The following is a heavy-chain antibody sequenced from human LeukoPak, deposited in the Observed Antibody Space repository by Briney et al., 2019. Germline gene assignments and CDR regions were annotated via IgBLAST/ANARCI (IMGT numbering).Heavy chain of an antibody. CDR1: GGSISSSSYY. CDR3: ARFILTGYYLGKDAFDI. CDR2: IYYSGST. V-gene: IGHV4-39*01. D-gene: IGHD3-9*01. J-gene: IGHJ3*02. Sequence: PSETLSLTCTVSGGSISSSSYYWGWIRQPPGKVLEWIGSIYYSGSTYYNPSLKSRVTISVDTSKNQFSLKLSSVTAADTAVYYCARFILTGYYLGKDAFDIWGQGTMVTVSS.